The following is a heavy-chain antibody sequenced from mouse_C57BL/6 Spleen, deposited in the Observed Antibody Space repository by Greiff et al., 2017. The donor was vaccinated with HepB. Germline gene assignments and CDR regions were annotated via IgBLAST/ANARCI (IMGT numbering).Heavy chain of an antibody. J-gene: IGHJ2*01. CDR1: GFTFSDYY. CDR3: ARDRDYYGSSYVYFDY. D-gene: IGHD1-1*01. CDR2: INYDGSST. Sequence: EVHLVESEGGLVQPGSSMKLSCTASGFTFSDYYMAWVRQVPEKGLEWVANINYDGSSTYYLDSLKSRFIISRDNAKNILYLQMSSLKSEDTATYYCARDRDYYGSSYVYFDYWGQGTTLTVSS. V-gene: IGHV5-16*01.